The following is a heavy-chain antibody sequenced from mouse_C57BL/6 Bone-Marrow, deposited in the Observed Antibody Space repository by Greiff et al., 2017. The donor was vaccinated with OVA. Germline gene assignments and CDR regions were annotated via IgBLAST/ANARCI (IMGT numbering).Heavy chain of an antibody. D-gene: IGHD4-1*01. CDR3: TGLTGPPVAY. J-gene: IGHJ3*01. Sequence: QVQLQQSGAELVRPGASVTLSCKASGYTFTDYEMHWVKQTPVHGLEWIGAIDPETGGTAYNQKFKGKAILTADKSSSTAYMELRSLTSEDSAVYYCTGLTGPPVAYWGQGTLVTVSA. CDR2: IDPETGGT. CDR1: GYTFTDYE. V-gene: IGHV1-15*01.